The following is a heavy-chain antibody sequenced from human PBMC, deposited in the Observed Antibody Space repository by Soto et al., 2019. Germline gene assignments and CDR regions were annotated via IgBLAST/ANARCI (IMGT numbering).Heavy chain of an antibody. J-gene: IGHJ4*02. D-gene: IGHD5-18*01. CDR3: VGIDGYGPSTASY. V-gene: IGHV3-53*01. CDR2: IYSGGTT. Sequence: GGSLRLSCAASGFTVSSNYMTWVRQAPGKGLEWVSVIYSGGTTYYGEFVRGRFTISRDNSKNTAYLQMNNLGSEDTAVYYCVGIDGYGPSTASYWGQGALVTVSS. CDR1: GFTVSSNY.